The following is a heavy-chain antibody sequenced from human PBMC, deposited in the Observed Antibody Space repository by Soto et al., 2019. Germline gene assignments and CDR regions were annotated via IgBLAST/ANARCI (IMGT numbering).Heavy chain of an antibody. Sequence: QVQLVQSGAEVKKPGASVKVSCKAPRYIFTADFMHWVRQAPGQGLEWMGWINPNNGATHYGLSFQGRVTMTRDTSISTAYMELSSLRSDDTAVDYCASHDPGARFDPWGQGTLVIVSS. CDR2: INPNNGAT. CDR1: RYIFTADF. CDR3: ASHDPGARFDP. J-gene: IGHJ5*02. V-gene: IGHV1-2*02. D-gene: IGHD1-1*01.